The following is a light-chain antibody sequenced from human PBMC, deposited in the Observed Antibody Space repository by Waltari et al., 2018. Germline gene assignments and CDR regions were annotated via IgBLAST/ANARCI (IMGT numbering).Light chain of an antibody. CDR3: SSYTSSRSVI. CDR1: SSAVGGYNY. CDR2: EVS. Sequence: QSALTQPASVSGSPAQSITISCPGTSSAVGGYNYVSWYQQHPGKAPKLMIYEVSNRPSGVSNRFSGSKSGNTASLTISGLQAEDEADYYCSSYTSSRSVIFGGGTKLTVL. J-gene: IGLJ2*01. V-gene: IGLV2-14*01.